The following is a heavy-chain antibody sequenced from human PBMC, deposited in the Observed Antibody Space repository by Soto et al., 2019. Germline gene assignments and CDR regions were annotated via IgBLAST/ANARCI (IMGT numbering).Heavy chain of an antibody. D-gene: IGHD2-2*01. Sequence: GGSLRLSCAASGFTFSSYAMHWVRQAPGKGLEWVAVISYDGSNKYYADSVKGRFTISRDNSKNTLYLQMNSLRAEDTAVYYCARGDIVVVPAAMFRENTKYYYYYYGMDVWGQGTTVTVSS. CDR2: ISYDGSNK. CDR1: GFTFSSYA. CDR3: ARGDIVVVPAAMFRENTKYYYYYYGMDV. J-gene: IGHJ6*02. V-gene: IGHV3-30-3*01.